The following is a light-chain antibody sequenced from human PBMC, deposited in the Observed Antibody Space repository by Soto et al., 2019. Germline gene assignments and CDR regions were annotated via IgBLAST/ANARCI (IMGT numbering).Light chain of an antibody. CDR2: LAS. CDR3: MQALQTPYT. J-gene: IGKJ2*01. V-gene: IGKV2-28*01. Sequence: DIVMTQSPLSLPVTPGEPASISCRSSQSLLNTNGYFYLDWYLQRPGQSPQLLIYLASTRASGVPDRFSGSGSGTDYTLKISRVEADDIGVYYCMQALQTPYTFGQGTKLEIK. CDR1: QSLLNTNGYFY.